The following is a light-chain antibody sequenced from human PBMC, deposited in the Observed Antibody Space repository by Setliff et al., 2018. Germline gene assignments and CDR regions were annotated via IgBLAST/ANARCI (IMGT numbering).Light chain of an antibody. CDR1: SNDVWGHNY. CDR2: DVT. CDR3: SSYADSNIFL. Sequence: QSALAQPPSASGSPGQSVTIPCTGTSNDVWGHNYVSWYQQHPGKAPQLIIYDVTKRPSGVPDRFSGSKSGNTASLTVSGLQAEDEAEYYCSSYADSNIFLFGSGTKVTVL. J-gene: IGLJ1*01. V-gene: IGLV2-8*01.